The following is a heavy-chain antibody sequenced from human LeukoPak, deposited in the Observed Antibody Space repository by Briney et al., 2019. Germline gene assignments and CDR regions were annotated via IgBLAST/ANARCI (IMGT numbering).Heavy chain of an antibody. CDR2: IYYSGST. D-gene: IGHD3-10*01. CDR1: GGSFSGYY. V-gene: IGHV4-59*01. J-gene: IGHJ5*02. Sequence: PSETLSLTCAVYGGSFSGYYWSWIRQPPGKGLEWIGYIYYSGSTNYNPSLKSRVTISVDTSKNQFSLKLSSVTAADTAVYYCARDSRYYGSGSAPFHWFDPWGQGTLVTVSS. CDR3: ARDSRYYGSGSAPFHWFDP.